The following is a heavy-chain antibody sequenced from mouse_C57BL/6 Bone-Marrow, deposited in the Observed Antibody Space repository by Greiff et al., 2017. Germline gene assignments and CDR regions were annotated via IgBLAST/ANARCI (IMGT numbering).Heavy chain of an antibody. Sequence: EVKLVESGGGLVQPGGSLSLSCAASGFTFTDYYMSWVRQPPGKALEWLGFIRNKANGYTTEYSASVKGRFTISRDNSQSILYLQMNALRAEDSATYYCARSIITTVVDYYAMDYWGQGTSVTVSS. J-gene: IGHJ4*01. CDR1: GFTFTDYY. D-gene: IGHD1-1*01. V-gene: IGHV7-3*01. CDR3: ARSIITTVVDYYAMDY. CDR2: IRNKANGYTT.